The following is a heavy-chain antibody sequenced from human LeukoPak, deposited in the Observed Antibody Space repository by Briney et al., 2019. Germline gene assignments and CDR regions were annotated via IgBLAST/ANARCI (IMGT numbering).Heavy chain of an antibody. CDR3: ARAVSGRFDY. J-gene: IGHJ4*02. D-gene: IGHD6-19*01. CDR1: GGSMSPYH. Sequence: SETLSLTCTVSGGSMSPYHWGWIRQPPGKGLEWTGYIYYSGSTNYNPSLNSRVTISVDTFKNQFSLRLSSVTAADTAIYYCARAVSGRFDYWGQGTLVTVPS. CDR2: IYYSGST. V-gene: IGHV4-59*08.